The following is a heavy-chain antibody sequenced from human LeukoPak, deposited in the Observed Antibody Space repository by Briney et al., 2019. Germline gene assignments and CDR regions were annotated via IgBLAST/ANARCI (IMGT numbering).Heavy chain of an antibody. V-gene: IGHV1-69*06. Sequence: GGSLRLSCAASGFTFSSYAISWVRQAPGQGLEWMGGIIPIFGTANYAQKFQGRVTITADKSTSTAYMELSSLRSEDTAVYYCARGLDIQTFDYWGQGTLVTVSS. CDR2: IIPIFGTA. CDR3: ARGLDIQTFDY. CDR1: GFTFSSYA. J-gene: IGHJ4*02. D-gene: IGHD2-15*01.